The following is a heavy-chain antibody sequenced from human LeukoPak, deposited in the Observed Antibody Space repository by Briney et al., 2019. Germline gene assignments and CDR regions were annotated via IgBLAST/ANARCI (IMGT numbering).Heavy chain of an antibody. CDR1: GFTLSSYG. D-gene: IGHD1-20*01. CDR2: LSARGGST. CDR3: AKRDCSDNNCYFVN. V-gene: IGHV3-23*01. J-gene: IGHJ4*02. Sequence: GWSLRLSCAASGFTLSSYGMSWVRQAPAKGLEWVSTLSARGGSTYYVDSVKGRFTISSDNSKNTLYLQMDSLRAEDTAVYFCAKRDCSDNNCYFVNWGQGTLVTVSS.